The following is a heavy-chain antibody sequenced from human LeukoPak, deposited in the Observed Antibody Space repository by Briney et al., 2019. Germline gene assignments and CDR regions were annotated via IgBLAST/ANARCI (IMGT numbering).Heavy chain of an antibody. CDR1: GGSFSGYY. CDR2: INHSGST. V-gene: IGHV4-34*01. Sequence: SETLSLTCAVYGGSFSGYYWSWIRQPPGKGLEWIGEINHSGSTNYNPSLKSRVTISVDTSKNQFSLRLSSVTAADTAVYYCARGDYGEDDFVTLDYWGQGTLVTVSS. D-gene: IGHD4-17*01. CDR3: ARGDYGEDDFVTLDY. J-gene: IGHJ4*02.